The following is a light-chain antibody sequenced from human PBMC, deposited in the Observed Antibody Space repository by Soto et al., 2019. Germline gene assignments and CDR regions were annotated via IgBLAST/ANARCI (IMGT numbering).Light chain of an antibody. V-gene: IGLV2-14*03. J-gene: IGLJ1*01. Sequence: QSALTQPASVSGSPGQSITISCTGTSSDVGGFNYVSWYQQHPGKAPKLMIYDVTNRPSGVSYRFSGSKSGNTASLTISVLQAEDEADYYCNSYTSSSTYVFGAGTKVTVL. CDR1: SSDVGGFNY. CDR3: NSYTSSSTYV. CDR2: DVT.